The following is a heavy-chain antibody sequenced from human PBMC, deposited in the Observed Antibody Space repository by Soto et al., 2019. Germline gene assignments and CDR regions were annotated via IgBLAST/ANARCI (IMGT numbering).Heavy chain of an antibody. J-gene: IGHJ4*02. CDR3: ARGSGYYYDSSGYYPDY. CDR2: MNPSGGST. D-gene: IGHD3-22*01. CDR1: GYTFTGYY. Sequence: QVQLVQSGAEVKKPGASVKVSCKASGYTFTGYYMHWVRQAPGQGLEWMGIMNPSGGSTTYAQKFQGRVTMTRDTSTSTVYMELSSLRSEDTAVYYCARGSGYYYDSSGYYPDYWGQGTLVTVSS. V-gene: IGHV1-46*01.